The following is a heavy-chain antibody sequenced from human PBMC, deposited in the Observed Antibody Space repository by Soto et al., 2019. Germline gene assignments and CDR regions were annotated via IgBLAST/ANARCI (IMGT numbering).Heavy chain of an antibody. Sequence: QVQLVESGGGVVQLGGSLRLSCAPSGFTFSDFGMHWVRQAPGKGLEWLAAISDDGRSHYYGDSVKGRFSISRDHSNNRLYLQMKNLKVDDSAIYYCAKEKRSRAVTATRVNGMDVWGQGTTVTVSS. D-gene: IGHD2-21*02. CDR2: ISDDGRSH. CDR1: GFTFSDFG. J-gene: IGHJ6*02. CDR3: AKEKRSRAVTATRVNGMDV. V-gene: IGHV3-30*18.